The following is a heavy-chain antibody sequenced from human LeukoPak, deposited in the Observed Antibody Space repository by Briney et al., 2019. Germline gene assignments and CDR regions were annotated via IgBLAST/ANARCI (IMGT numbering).Heavy chain of an antibody. CDR1: GFTFSTYN. D-gene: IGHD3-3*01. V-gene: IGHV3-48*04. Sequence: PGGSLRLSCAASGFTFSTYNMNWVRQAPGKGLEWISYISSSSSTIYYADSVKGRFTISRDNAKNSLYLQMNSLRAEDTAVYYCARDPPAYYDFWSGYYPSDAFDIWGQGTMVTVSS. CDR2: ISSSSSTI. J-gene: IGHJ3*02. CDR3: ARDPPAYYDFWSGYYPSDAFDI.